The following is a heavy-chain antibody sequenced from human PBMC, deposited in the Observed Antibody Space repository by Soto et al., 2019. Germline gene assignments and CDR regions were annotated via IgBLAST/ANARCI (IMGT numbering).Heavy chain of an antibody. Sequence: QVPLVESGGGVVQPGRSLRLSCAASGFTFSSYAMHWVRQAPGKGLEWGAVISYDGSNKYYADSVKGRITISRDNSKNTLYLQMNSMRAEDTAVYYCARDWHDYGDYWGQETLVTVSS. J-gene: IGHJ4*02. CDR1: GFTFSSYA. V-gene: IGHV3-30-3*01. CDR3: ARDWHDYGDY. CDR2: ISYDGSNK.